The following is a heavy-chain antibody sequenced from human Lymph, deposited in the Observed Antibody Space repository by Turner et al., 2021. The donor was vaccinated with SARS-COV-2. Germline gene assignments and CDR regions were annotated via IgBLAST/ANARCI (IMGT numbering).Heavy chain of an antibody. Sequence: EVQLLESGGGLVQPGGSLRLSCAASGFTFSSYAMSRVRQAPGKGLEWVSVISVSGGSTYYADSVKGRFTISRDNSKNTLYLQMNSLRAEDTAVYYCAKGVRGVIIPEAFDIWGQGTMVTISS. J-gene: IGHJ3*02. CDR1: GFTFSSYA. CDR2: ISVSGGST. CDR3: AKGVRGVIIPEAFDI. V-gene: IGHV3-23*01. D-gene: IGHD3-10*01.